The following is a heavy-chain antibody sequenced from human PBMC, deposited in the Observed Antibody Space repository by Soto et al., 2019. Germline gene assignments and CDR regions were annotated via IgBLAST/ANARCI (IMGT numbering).Heavy chain of an antibody. CDR3: AKDRGALRWSEEHYYFDY. CDR1: GFTFSSYG. J-gene: IGHJ4*02. V-gene: IGHV3-30*18. CDR2: ISYDGRKI. D-gene: IGHD4-17*01. Sequence: GGSLRLSCAASGFTFSSYGMHWVRQAPGKGLEWVALISYDGRKIYYADAVRGRFTISRDNSKNTLYLETNSLRAEDTAVYYCAKDRGALRWSEEHYYFDYWGQGTLVTVPQ.